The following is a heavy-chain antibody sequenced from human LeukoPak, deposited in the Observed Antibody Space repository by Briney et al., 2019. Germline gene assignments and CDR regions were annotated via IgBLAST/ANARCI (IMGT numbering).Heavy chain of an antibody. J-gene: IGHJ4*02. D-gene: IGHD1-1*01. V-gene: IGHV3-48*01. Sequence: GGSLRLSCTASGFPFIEYSMNWVRQAPGKGLEWISYIGIDSGNTKYADSVRGRFTFSADKAKNSLYLQMNSLRVEDTAVYYCARDHNYAFDNWGQGTLVSVAS. CDR1: GFPFIEYS. CDR2: IGIDSGNT. CDR3: ARDHNYAFDN.